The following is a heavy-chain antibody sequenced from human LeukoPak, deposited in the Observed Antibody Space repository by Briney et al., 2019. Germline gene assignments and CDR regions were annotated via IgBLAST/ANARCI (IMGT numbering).Heavy chain of an antibody. CDR3: ARAKVGAAGFFDY. J-gene: IGHJ4*02. CDR1: GFTVSSNY. V-gene: IGHV3-53*01. D-gene: IGHD6-13*01. Sequence: GGSLRLSCAASGFTVSSNYMSWVRQAPGKGLEWVSIIYSGGTAYYADSVKGRFTISRDNSKNTLYLQMNSLRAEDTAAYYCARAKVGAAGFFDYWGQGTLVTVSS. CDR2: IYSGGTA.